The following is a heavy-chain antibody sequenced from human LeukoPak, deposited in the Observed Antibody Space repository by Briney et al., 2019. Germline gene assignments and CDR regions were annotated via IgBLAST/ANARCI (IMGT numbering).Heavy chain of an antibody. CDR2: IYYSGST. CDR3: ASSIAAAGSLKY. V-gene: IGHV4-59*01. D-gene: IGHD6-13*01. J-gene: IGHJ4*02. CDR1: GGSIGTYY. Sequence: SETLSLTCSVSGGSIGTYYWSWIRQPPGKGLEWIGYIYYSGSTRHNPSLKSRVTISVDTSKNQFSLKLSSVTAADTAVYYCASSIAAAGSLKYWGQGTLVTVSS.